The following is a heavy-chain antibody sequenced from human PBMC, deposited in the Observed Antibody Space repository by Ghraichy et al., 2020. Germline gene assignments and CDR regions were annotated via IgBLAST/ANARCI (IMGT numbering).Heavy chain of an antibody. J-gene: IGHJ4*02. D-gene: IGHD4-23*01. CDR2: ISGSADTT. V-gene: IGHV3-23*01. Sequence: ESLNISCAASGFTFNNYAMSWVRQAPGKGLGWVSAISGSADTTYYANSVRGRFTISRDNSKNSVYLQMNSLRAEDTAVYYCAWHSRWSDFDCWGQGTLVTVSS. CDR3: AWHSRWSDFDC. CDR1: GFTFNNYA.